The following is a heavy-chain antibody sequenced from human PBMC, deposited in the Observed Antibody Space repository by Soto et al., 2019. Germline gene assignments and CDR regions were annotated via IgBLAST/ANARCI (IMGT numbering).Heavy chain of an antibody. Sequence: PSETLSLTCTVSGGSISSYYWSWIRQPPGKGLEWIGYIYYSGSTNYNPSLKSRVTISVDTSKNQFSLKLSSVTAADTAVYYCAREFMDYSKTLSESSNYYYGMDVWGQGTTVTV. CDR1: GGSISSYY. D-gene: IGHD4-4*01. J-gene: IGHJ6*02. CDR3: AREFMDYSKTLSESSNYYYGMDV. CDR2: IYYSGST. V-gene: IGHV4-59*01.